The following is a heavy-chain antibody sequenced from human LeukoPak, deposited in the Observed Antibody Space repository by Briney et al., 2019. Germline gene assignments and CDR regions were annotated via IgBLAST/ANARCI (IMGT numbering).Heavy chain of an antibody. Sequence: SETLSLTCTVSGGSISSYYWSWIRQPAGKGLEWIGRIYTSGSTNYNPSLKSRVTISVDRANNQFSLKLSSVTAADTAFYYCARGRKGGSALWGQGTLVTVSS. CDR1: GGSISSYY. D-gene: IGHD3-10*01. J-gene: IGHJ4*02. CDR3: ARGRKGGSAL. V-gene: IGHV4-4*07. CDR2: IYTSGST.